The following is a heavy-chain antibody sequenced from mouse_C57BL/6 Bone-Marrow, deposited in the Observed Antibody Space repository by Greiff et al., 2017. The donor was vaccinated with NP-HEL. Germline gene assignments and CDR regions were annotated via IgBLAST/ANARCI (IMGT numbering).Heavy chain of an antibody. CDR2: IDPENGDT. CDR3: TTGYDLYYYAMDY. J-gene: IGHJ4*01. CDR1: GFNIKDDY. V-gene: IGHV14-4*01. D-gene: IGHD2-3*01. Sequence: EVQGVESGAELVRPGASVKLSCTASGFNIKDDYMHWVKQRPEQGLEWIGWIDPENGDTEYASKFQGKATITADTSSNTAYLQLSSLTSEDTAVYYCTTGYDLYYYAMDYWGQGTSVTVSS.